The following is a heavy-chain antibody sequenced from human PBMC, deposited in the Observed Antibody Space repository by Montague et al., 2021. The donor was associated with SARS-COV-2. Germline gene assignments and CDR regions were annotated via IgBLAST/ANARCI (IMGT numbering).Heavy chain of an antibody. J-gene: IGHJ4*02. CDR3: AGGMIRGVAERFDY. CDR1: SGSIRSSGYY. V-gene: IGHV4-39*07. D-gene: IGHD3-10*01. Sequence: SETLSLTCSVSSGSIRSSGYYWGWIRQPPGKELEWIGNIYYSGTTYYNPSLQSRVTISVDTPKNHLSLRLSSVTAADTAVYYCAGGMIRGVAERFDYWGQGTLVTVSS. CDR2: IYYSGTT.